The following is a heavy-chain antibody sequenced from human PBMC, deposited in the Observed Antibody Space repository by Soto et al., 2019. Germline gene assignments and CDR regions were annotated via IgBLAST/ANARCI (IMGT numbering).Heavy chain of an antibody. D-gene: IGHD1-26*01. Sequence: SETLSLTCSVSGGSIDSSDFYWVWVRQAPGEGLEWIGNINHSGNTNYNSFLRSRVTISVDTSKNQFSLKLSSVTAADTAVYYCARGWEFSHPHYFDYWGQGTLVTVSS. V-gene: IGHV4-39*07. J-gene: IGHJ4*02. CDR3: ARGWEFSHPHYFDY. CDR2: INHSGNT. CDR1: GGSIDSSDFY.